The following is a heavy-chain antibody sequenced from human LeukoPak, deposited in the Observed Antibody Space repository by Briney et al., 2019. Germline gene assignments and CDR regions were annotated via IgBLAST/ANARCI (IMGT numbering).Heavy chain of an antibody. Sequence: GGSLRLSCAAYGFTFSSYGMHWVRQAPGKGLEWVAFIRNDGSNKYYADSVKGRFTISRDDSKNTLYLQMNSLRAEDTAVYYCAGRLLVTNDYWGQGTLVTVS. CDR2: IRNDGSNK. V-gene: IGHV3-30*02. CDR3: AGRLLVTNDY. CDR1: GFTFSSYG. J-gene: IGHJ4*02. D-gene: IGHD4-23*01.